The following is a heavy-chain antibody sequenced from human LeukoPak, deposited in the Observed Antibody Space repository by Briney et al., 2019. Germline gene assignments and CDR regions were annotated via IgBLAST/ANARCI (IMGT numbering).Heavy chain of an antibody. Sequence: SETLSLTCTVSGGSISSSYWSWSRQPPGKGLEWFGYIYYSGSTNYNPSLKSRFTISVDTSKNQFSLKLSSVTAADTAVYYCARNFGRFGNYYGMDVWGQGTTVTVSS. CDR1: GGSISSSY. J-gene: IGHJ6*02. CDR2: IYYSGST. V-gene: IGHV4-59*01. D-gene: IGHD3-10*01. CDR3: ARNFGRFGNYYGMDV.